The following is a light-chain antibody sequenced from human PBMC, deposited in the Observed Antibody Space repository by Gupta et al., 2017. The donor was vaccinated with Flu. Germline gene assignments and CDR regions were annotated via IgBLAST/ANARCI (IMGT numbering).Light chain of an antibody. J-gene: IGKJ2*01. CDR1: QSLIRF. Sequence: SSLSASVGDRVTMTCRASQSLIRFLNWYQQKPGKAPKLLIYAASTLHNGVPSRFSGSGSGTDFSLTITDLQPEDFATYYCQQSFSILPYTFGQGTRVEI. CDR3: QQSFSILPYT. V-gene: IGKV1-39*01. CDR2: AAS.